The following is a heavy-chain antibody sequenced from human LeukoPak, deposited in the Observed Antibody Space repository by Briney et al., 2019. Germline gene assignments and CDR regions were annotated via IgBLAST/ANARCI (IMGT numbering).Heavy chain of an antibody. D-gene: IGHD6-19*01. CDR2: VYYSGST. CDR1: GVSISTYY. V-gene: IGHV4-59*01. Sequence: SETLSLTCTVSGVSISTYYWTWIRQPPGKGLEWIGYVYYSGSTNYNPSLKSRVTISVDTSKNQFSLKVSSVTAADTAVYFCATYSRVPGTYHIEYWGQGTLVTDSS. J-gene: IGHJ4*02. CDR3: ATYSRVPGTYHIEY.